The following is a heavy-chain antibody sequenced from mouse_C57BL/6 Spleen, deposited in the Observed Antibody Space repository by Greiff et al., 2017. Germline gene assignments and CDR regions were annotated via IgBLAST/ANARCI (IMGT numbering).Heavy chain of an antibody. CDR3: ARGGYYEGYWYFDV. CDR2: INPNNGGT. V-gene: IGHV1-26*01. J-gene: IGHJ1*03. CDR1: GYTFTDYY. Sequence: VQLQQSGPELVKPGASVKISCKASGYTFTDYYMNWVKQSHGKSLEWIGDINPNNGGTSYNQKFKGKATLTVDKSSSTAYMELRSLTSEDSAVYYCARGGYYEGYWYFDVWGTGTTVTVSS. D-gene: IGHD2-3*01.